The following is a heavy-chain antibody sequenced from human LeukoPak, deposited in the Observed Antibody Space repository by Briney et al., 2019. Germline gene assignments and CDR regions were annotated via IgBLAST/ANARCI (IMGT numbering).Heavy chain of an antibody. Sequence: GGSLRLSCVVSGFDFSGFSMSWVRQAPGKGLEWVAIMHEYGSQIFYVDSVKGRFIISRDNARNSLYLQMNNLRAEDTAVYYCARGYYGSGSYHRPMDVWGKGTTVTVSS. CDR1: GFDFSGFS. CDR2: MHEYGSQI. J-gene: IGHJ6*03. CDR3: ARGYYGSGSYHRPMDV. V-gene: IGHV3-7*01. D-gene: IGHD3-10*01.